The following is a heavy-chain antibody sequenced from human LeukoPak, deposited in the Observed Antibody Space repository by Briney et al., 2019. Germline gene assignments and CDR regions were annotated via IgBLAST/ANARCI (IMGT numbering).Heavy chain of an antibody. CDR1: GFTFSSYS. Sequence: SGGSLRLSCAASGFTFSSYSMNWVRQAPGKGLEWVSSISSSSSYIYYADSVKGRFTISRDNAKNSLYLQMNSLRAEDTAVYYCARDPYSSGWYYFDHWGQGTLVTVSS. J-gene: IGHJ4*02. CDR2: ISSSSSYI. CDR3: ARDPYSSGWYYFDH. D-gene: IGHD6-19*01. V-gene: IGHV3-21*01.